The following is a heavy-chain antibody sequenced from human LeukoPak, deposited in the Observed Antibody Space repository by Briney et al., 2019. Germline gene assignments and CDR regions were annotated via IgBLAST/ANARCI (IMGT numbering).Heavy chain of an antibody. D-gene: IGHD3-9*01. CDR1: GGSISSGDYY. J-gene: IGHJ4*02. Sequence: SQTLSLTCTVSGGSISSGDYYWSWIRQPSGKGLEWIGYIRYSGSSYSNPSLKSRVTISVDTSKNQFSLKLNSVTAADTAVYYCARGLNYDVLTGYKDNIDYWGQGTLVTVSS. CDR3: ARGLNYDVLTGYKDNIDY. V-gene: IGHV4-30-4*01. CDR2: IRYSGSS.